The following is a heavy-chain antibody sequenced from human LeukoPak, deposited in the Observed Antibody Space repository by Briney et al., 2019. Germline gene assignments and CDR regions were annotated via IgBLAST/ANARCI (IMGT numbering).Heavy chain of an antibody. D-gene: IGHD4-17*01. CDR2: IRSKTNNYAT. CDR1: GFTFSGSA. V-gene: IGHV3-73*01. Sequence: GGSLRLSCAASGFTFSGSAMHWVRQASGKGLEWVGRIRSKTNNYATAYAASVKGRFTISRDDSKNTAYLQMNSLKTEDTAVYYCSRYDGDKSYYFDYWGQGTLVTVSS. J-gene: IGHJ4*02. CDR3: SRYDGDKSYYFDY.